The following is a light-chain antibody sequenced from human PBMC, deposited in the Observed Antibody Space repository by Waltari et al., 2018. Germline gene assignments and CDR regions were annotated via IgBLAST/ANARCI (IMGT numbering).Light chain of an antibody. V-gene: IGKV1-39*01. J-gene: IGKJ2*01. CDR1: QTISHY. CDR3: QQTYRTPYT. CDR2: AAS. Sequence: DIQMTQSPSSLSASVGDGVTITCRASQTISHYCNWYQQKPGKAPKHRIYAASSLQSGVPSRFRGSGSGTTFTLSISSLQADDFAAYYCQQTYRTPYTFGQGTHLDIK.